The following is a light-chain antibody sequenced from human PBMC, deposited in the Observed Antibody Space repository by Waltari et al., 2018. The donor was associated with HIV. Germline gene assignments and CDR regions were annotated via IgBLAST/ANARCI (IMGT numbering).Light chain of an antibody. J-gene: IGLJ2*01. CDR3: AAWDDSLSGRGV. CDR2: GNS. V-gene: IGLV1-40*01. CDR1: SSNIGAGYD. Sequence: QSELTQPPSVSAAPGQRVTISCTGSSSNIGAGYDVHWYQQVPGRAPKVVIYGNSNRPSGVPDRFSGSKSGSSASLAISGLRSEDEADYYCAAWDDSLSGRGVFGGGTKLTVL.